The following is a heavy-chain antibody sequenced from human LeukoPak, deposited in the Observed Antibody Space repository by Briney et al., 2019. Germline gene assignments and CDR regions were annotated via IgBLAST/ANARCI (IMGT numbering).Heavy chain of an antibody. J-gene: IGHJ4*02. Sequence: GGSLRLSCAASGFTFSDYYMSWIRQAPGKGLEWVSYISSSGSTIYYADSVKGRFTISRDNAKNSLYLQMNSLRAEDTAVYYCARDVEQWLVRVYYFDYWGQGTLVTVSS. CDR1: GFTFSDYY. D-gene: IGHD6-19*01. CDR3: ARDVEQWLVRVYYFDY. V-gene: IGHV3-11*04. CDR2: ISSSGSTI.